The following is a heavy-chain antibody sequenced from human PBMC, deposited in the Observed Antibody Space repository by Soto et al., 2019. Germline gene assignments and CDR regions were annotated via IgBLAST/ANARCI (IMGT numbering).Heavy chain of an antibody. V-gene: IGHV3-30*18. J-gene: IGHJ4*02. CDR1: GFTFSSYG. Sequence: GGSLRLSCAASGFTFSSYGIHWVRQAPGKGLEWVAVISYDGSKKNYLDSVKGRFTISRDNSKNTMYLEMNSLRAEDTAIYYCAKDTYYHDTSGYYVFDYWGQGTLLTVSS. D-gene: IGHD3-22*01. CDR2: ISYDGSKK. CDR3: AKDTYYHDTSGYYVFDY.